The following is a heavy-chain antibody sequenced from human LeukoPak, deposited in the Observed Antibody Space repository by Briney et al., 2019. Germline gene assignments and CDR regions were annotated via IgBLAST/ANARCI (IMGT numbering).Heavy chain of an antibody. CDR2: INHSGST. CDR3: ARGPPYYYGSGSYYRPLDY. J-gene: IGHJ4*02. CDR1: GGSFSGYY. V-gene: IGHV4-34*01. D-gene: IGHD3-10*01. Sequence: PSETLSLTCAVYGGSFSGYYWSWIRQPPGKGLEWTGEINHSGSTNYNPSLKSRVTISVDTSKNQFSLKLSSVTAADTAVYYCARGPPYYYGSGSYYRPLDYWGQGTLVTVSS.